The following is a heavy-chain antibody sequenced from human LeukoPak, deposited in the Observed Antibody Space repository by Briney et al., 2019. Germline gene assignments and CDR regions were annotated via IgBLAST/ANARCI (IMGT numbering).Heavy chain of an antibody. CDR2: IYPDGRI. V-gene: IGHV4-59*12. CDR1: SGSMTDSC. CDR3: TREGYDRSGYFLDF. D-gene: IGHD3-22*01. Sequence: SETLSLTCPVSSGSMTDSCWSWFRQAPGKGFEWLGFIYPDGRIEYSPSLRSRVTFSVATSKLEATVRLSSVTASDTAVYYCTREGYDRSGYFLDFWGQGTLVTVSS. J-gene: IGHJ4*02.